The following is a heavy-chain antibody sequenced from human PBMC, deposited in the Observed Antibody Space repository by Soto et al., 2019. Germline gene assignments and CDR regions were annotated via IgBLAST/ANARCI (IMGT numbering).Heavy chain of an antibody. Sequence: EPLSLPRTVFCGSVSSGIYYWGWIRQPPGKGLDLIGYMYNSGSTNYNPSLKSRVIISVDTSKNQLSLRLSSVTAADTAVYYCARVSSGWYYFDYWGQGTMVTVSS. J-gene: IGHJ4*02. V-gene: IGHV4-61*01. CDR3: ARVSSGWYYFDY. CDR1: CGSVSSGIYY. D-gene: IGHD6-19*01. CDR2: MYNSGST.